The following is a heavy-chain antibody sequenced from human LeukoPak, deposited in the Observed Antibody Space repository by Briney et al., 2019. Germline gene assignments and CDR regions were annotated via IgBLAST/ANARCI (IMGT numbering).Heavy chain of an antibody. CDR2: INAGNGNT. Sequence: ASVKVSCKASGYTFTSYAMHWVRQAPGQRLEWMGWINAGNGNTKYSQKFQGRVTITRDTSASTAYMELSSLRSEDTAVYYCARGQDLYYGGNSVWGYWGQGTLVTVSS. CDR1: GYTFTSYA. J-gene: IGHJ4*02. V-gene: IGHV1-3*01. D-gene: IGHD4-23*01. CDR3: ARGQDLYYGGNSVWGY.